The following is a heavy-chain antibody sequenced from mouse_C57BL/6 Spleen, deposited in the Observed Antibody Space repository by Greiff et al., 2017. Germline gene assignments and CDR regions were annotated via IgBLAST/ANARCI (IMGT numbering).Heavy chain of an antibody. J-gene: IGHJ4*01. CDR1: GYTFTSYW. CDR3: ARGPNSNSYYAMDY. CDR2: IDPNSGGT. D-gene: IGHD2-5*01. Sequence: QVQLQQPGAELVKPGASVKLSCKASGYTFTSYWMHWVKQRPGRGLEWIGRIDPNSGGTKYNEKFKSKDTLTVDKPSSTAYMQLSSLTSEDSAVYYCARGPNSNSYYAMDYWGQGTSVTVAS. V-gene: IGHV1-72*01.